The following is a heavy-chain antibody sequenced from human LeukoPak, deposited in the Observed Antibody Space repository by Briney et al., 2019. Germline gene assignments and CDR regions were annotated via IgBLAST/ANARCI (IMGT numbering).Heavy chain of an antibody. CDR1: GGSISSGGYY. J-gene: IGHJ4*02. CDR3: ARSVIVVGSFDY. CDR2: IYYSGST. V-gene: IGHV4-31*03. D-gene: IGHD3-22*01. Sequence: PGQTLCLTCTVSGGSISSGGYYWSWIRQHPGKGLEWVGYIYYSGSTYYNPSLKSRVTISVDTSKNQFSLKLSSVTAADTAVYYCARSVIVVGSFDYWGQGTLVTVSS.